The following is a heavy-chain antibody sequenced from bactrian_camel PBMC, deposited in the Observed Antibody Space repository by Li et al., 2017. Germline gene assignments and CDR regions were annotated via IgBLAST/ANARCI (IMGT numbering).Heavy chain of an antibody. CDR3: AAGTNAYGVGTCQYDY. CDR2: IGSDGRT. Sequence: HVQLVESGGGSVQAGGSLRLSCLYNHRGNCMGWFRQTPGKEREGVAGIGSDGRTRHADSVKGRFILSQDNAKTTMFLQMNDLKPEDTAMYLCAAGTNAYGVGTCQYDYWGRGTQVTVS. CDR1: NHRGNC. J-gene: IGHJ4*01. V-gene: IGHV3S53*01. D-gene: IGHD1*01.